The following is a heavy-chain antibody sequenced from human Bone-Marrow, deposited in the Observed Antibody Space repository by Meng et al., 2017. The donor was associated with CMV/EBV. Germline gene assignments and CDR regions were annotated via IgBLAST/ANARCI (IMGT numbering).Heavy chain of an antibody. CDR3: ARDCYYYYGSGMGPYYFDY. CDR1: SSYY. Sequence: SSYYWGWIRPPPGKGLEWIGSIYSSGSTYYSPSLKSRVTISVDTSKNQFSLKLSSVTAADTAVYYCARDCYYYYGSGMGPYYFDYWGQGTLVTVSS. V-gene: IGHV4-39*07. D-gene: IGHD3-10*01. J-gene: IGHJ4*02. CDR2: IYSSGST.